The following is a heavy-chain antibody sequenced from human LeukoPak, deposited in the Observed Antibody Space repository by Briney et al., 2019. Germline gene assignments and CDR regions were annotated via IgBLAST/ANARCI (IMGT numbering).Heavy chain of an antibody. D-gene: IGHD6-19*01. V-gene: IGHV3-23*01. J-gene: IGHJ4*02. CDR1: GFTFSSYA. CDR3: AKDLEEAVAGTWDY. CDR2: ISGSGGST. Sequence: GGSLRLSCAASGFTFSSYAMSWVRQTPGKGLEWVSAISGSGGSTYYADSVKGRFTISRDNSKNTLYLQMNSLRAEDTAVYYCAKDLEEAVAGTWDYWGQGTLVTVSS.